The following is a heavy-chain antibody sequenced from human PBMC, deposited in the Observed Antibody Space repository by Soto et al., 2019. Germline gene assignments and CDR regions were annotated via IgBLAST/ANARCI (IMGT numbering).Heavy chain of an antibody. D-gene: IGHD6-6*01. Sequence: GGSLRLSCAASGFSVSNNYLHWVCQAPGKGLEWVSVIYSGGSTYYAGSVKGRFSISRDDSKNTLYLQMNSLRAEDTAVYYCARGRVAALLPYYFDLWGQGTLVTVSS. J-gene: IGHJ4*02. CDR2: IYSGGST. V-gene: IGHV3-53*01. CDR3: ARGRVAALLPYYFDL. CDR1: GFSVSNNY.